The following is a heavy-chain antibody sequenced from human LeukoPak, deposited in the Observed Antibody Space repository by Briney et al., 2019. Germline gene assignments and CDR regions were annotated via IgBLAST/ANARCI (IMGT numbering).Heavy chain of an antibody. CDR1: GFTFSIYA. D-gene: IGHD1-26*01. V-gene: IGHV3-23*01. J-gene: IGHJ4*02. CDR3: AKAFAFVGANFFDY. Sequence: GGSLRLSCAASGFTFSIYAMSWVRQAPGKGLEWVSAIGDTTYYADSVEGRFTISRDNSKNTLYLQMNSLRAEDAAIYYCAKAFAFVGANFFDYRGQGTLVTVSP. CDR2: IGDTT.